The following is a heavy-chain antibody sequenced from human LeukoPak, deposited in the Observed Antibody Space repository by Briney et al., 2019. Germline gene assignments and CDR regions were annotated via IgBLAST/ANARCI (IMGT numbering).Heavy chain of an antibody. CDR3: ASSVFQGLIFSDY. D-gene: IGHD3-16*02. CDR1: GDSISRYD. V-gene: IGHV4-4*07. CDR2: IYTSGT. J-gene: IGHJ4*02. Sequence: SETLSLTCSVSGDSISRYDWSWIRQPAGKGLEWIGRIYTSGTTYNPSLKSRVTMSLDTSQNHFSLRLSSVTAADTAVYYCASSVFQGLIFSDYWGQGILVTVSS.